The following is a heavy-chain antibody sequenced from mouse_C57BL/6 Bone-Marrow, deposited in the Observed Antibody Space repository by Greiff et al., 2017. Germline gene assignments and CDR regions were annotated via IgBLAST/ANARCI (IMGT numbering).Heavy chain of an antibody. CDR2: INPNNGGT. CDR3: ARRVPYAMEY. V-gene: IGHV1-26*01. CDR1: GYTFTDYY. J-gene: IGHJ4*01. Sequence: VQLQQSGPELVKPGASVKISCKASGYTFTDYYMNWVKQSHGKSLEWIGDINPNNGGTSYNQKFKGKATLTVDKSSSTAYMELRSLTSEDAAVYYCARRVPYAMEYWGKGTTVTVSS.